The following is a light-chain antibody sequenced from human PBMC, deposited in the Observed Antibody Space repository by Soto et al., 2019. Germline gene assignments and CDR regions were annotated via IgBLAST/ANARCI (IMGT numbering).Light chain of an antibody. J-gene: IGKJ2*02. CDR2: GAS. CDR3: QQYNNWPGT. V-gene: IGKV3-15*01. CDR1: QSVSSN. Sequence: EIVMTQSPATLSVSPGERATLSCRASQSVSSNLAWYQQKPGQAPRLLIYGASTRATGIPARFSGSESGTEFTLTISGLQSEDFAVYYCQQYNNWPGTFGQGTKLEIK.